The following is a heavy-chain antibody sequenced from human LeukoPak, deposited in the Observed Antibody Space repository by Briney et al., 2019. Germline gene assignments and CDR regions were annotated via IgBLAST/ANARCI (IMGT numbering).Heavy chain of an antibody. CDR3: ARVGRFLEWLLSTPNYYYYGMDV. J-gene: IGHJ6*02. D-gene: IGHD3-3*01. CDR2: IIPIFSTA. Sequence: SVKVFCKASGGTFSSYAISWVRQAPGQGLEWMGGIIPIFSTANYARKFQGRVTITADESTSTAYMELSSLRSEDTAVYYCARVGRFLEWLLSTPNYYYYGMDVWGQGTTVTVSS. CDR1: GGTFSSYA. V-gene: IGHV1-69*13.